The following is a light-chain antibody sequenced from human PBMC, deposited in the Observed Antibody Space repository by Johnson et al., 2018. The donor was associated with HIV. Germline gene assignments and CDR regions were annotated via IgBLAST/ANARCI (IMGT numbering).Light chain of an antibody. J-gene: IGLJ1*01. CDR1: SSNIGNNY. CDR2: DNN. Sequence: SILTQPPSVSAAPGQKVTISCSGSSSNIGNNYVSWYQPLPGTAPKLLIYDNNKRPSGIPDRFSGSKSGTSATLGITGLQTGDEADYYCGTWDSSLIAGLYVFGTGTKVTVL. V-gene: IGLV1-51*01. CDR3: GTWDSSLIAGLYV.